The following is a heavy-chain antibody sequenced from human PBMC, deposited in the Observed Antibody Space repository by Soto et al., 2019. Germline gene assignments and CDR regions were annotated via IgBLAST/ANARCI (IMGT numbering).Heavy chain of an antibody. Sequence: ASVKVSCKASGYTFTSYTLHWVRQAPGQRPEWMGWINAAKGNTKYSEKFHDRVTITRDTSATTVFLELSGLTSEDTALYFCARGIFNTVTKLPSIWGQGTLVTVSS. CDR1: GYTFTSYT. CDR3: ARGIFNTVTKLPSI. D-gene: IGHD4-17*01. CDR2: INAAKGNT. J-gene: IGHJ3*02. V-gene: IGHV1-3*01.